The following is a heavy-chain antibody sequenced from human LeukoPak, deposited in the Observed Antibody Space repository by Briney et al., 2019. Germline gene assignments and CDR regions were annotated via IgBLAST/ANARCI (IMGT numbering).Heavy chain of an antibody. V-gene: IGHV1-2*02. J-gene: IGHJ4*02. D-gene: IGHD3-22*01. CDR2: INPNSGGT. CDR3: AKMYYYDSSGFLGLPYFDY. CDR1: GYTFTGYY. Sequence: ASVTLSCKGSGYTFTGYYMHWVRQAPGQGLEWMGWINPNSGGTNYAQKFQGRVTMTRDASISTAYMELSRLTADDTAVYYCAKMYYYDSSGFLGLPYFDYWGQGTLVTVSS.